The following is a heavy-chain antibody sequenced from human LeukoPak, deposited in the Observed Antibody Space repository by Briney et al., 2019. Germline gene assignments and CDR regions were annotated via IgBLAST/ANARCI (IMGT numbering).Heavy chain of an antibody. D-gene: IGHD6-13*01. CDR2: IYRGGST. V-gene: IGHV3-53*01. Sequence: PGGSLRLSCAPSGFTASSNYMSWVRQGPRRRRERVSVIYRGGSTYYADSVKGRFTISRDNSKNTLYLQMNSLRAEDTAVYYCAREEQQLVPRYPGPGAFDIWGQGTMVTVSS. CDR1: GFTASSNY. J-gene: IGHJ3*02. CDR3: AREEQQLVPRYPGPGAFDI.